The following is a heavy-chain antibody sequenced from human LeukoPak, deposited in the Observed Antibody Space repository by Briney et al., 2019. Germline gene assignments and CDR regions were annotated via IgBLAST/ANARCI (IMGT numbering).Heavy chain of an antibody. CDR2: IYPGDSDT. Sequence: GESLKTSCKGSGYSFTSYWIGWVRQMPGKGLEWMGIIYPGDSDTRYSPSFQGQVTISADKSISTAYLQWSSLKASDTAMYYCARRSYPGYSYGFDAFDIWGQGTMVTVSS. D-gene: IGHD5-18*01. V-gene: IGHV5-51*01. CDR3: ARRSYPGYSYGFDAFDI. CDR1: GYSFTSYW. J-gene: IGHJ3*02.